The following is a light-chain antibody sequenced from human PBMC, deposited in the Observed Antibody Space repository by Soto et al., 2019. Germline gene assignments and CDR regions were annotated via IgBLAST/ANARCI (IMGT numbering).Light chain of an antibody. V-gene: IGLV2-8*01. Sequence: QSALTQPPSASGSPGQSVTISCTGTSSDVGGYNYVSWYQHHPGKAPKVMIYEVSKRPSGVPDRFSGSKSGNTASLTVSGLQAEDEADYSCSSYAGSNGVVFGGGTKLTVL. CDR2: EVS. J-gene: IGLJ2*01. CDR3: SSYAGSNGVV. CDR1: SSDVGGYNY.